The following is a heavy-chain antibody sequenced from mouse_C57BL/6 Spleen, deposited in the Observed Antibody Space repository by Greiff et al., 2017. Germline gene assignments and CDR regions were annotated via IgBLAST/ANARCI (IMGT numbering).Heavy chain of an antibody. J-gene: IGHJ3*01. CDR1: GYTFTSYW. CDR3: ARSGGSSWFAY. D-gene: IGHD1-1*01. V-gene: IGHV1-52*01. CDR2: IDPSDSET. Sequence: VQLQQPGAELVRPGSSVKLSCKASGYTFTSYWMHWVKQRPIQGLEWIGNIDPSDSETHYNQKFKDKATLTVDKSSSTAYMQLSSLTSEDSAVYYCARSGGSSWFAYWGQGTLVTVSA.